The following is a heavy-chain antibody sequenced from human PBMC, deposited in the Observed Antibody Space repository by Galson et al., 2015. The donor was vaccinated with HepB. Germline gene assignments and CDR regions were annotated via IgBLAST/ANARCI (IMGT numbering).Heavy chain of an antibody. Sequence: SLRLSCAASGFTLRRYGMNWVRQAPGKGLEWVSGISGSGGSTYSADSAKGRFTISRENSKNTLYLQINSLRAEDTAVYYCAEGADYLGEGDFDYWGQGTLVTVSS. CDR2: ISGSGGST. D-gene: IGHD7-27*01. J-gene: IGHJ4*02. CDR3: AEGADYLGEGDFDY. V-gene: IGHV3-23*01. CDR1: GFTLRRYG.